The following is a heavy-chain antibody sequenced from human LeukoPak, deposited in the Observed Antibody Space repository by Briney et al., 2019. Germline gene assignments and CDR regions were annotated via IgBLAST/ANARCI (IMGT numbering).Heavy chain of an antibody. CDR1: GYTFTSYG. Sequence: GASVKVSCKASGYTFTSYGISWVRQAPGQGLEWMGWISAYNGNTNYAQKFQGRVTMTRDTSTSTVYMELSSLRSEDTAVYYCARVGGYYGDFDYWGQGTLVTVSS. D-gene: IGHD3-22*01. V-gene: IGHV1-18*01. CDR3: ARVGGYYGDFDY. J-gene: IGHJ4*02. CDR2: ISAYNGNT.